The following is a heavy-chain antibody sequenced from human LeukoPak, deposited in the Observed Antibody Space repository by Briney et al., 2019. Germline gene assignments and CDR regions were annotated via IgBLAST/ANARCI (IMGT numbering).Heavy chain of an antibody. Sequence: GGSLRLSCAASGFSFDNYGMHWVRQAPGKGLEWVAGVSYDGSHQYYADSVKGRFTISRDNFKNTVDLQMISVTAEDTAMYFCAKGLGTGSVLARPLHYWGQGTLVTVSS. D-gene: IGHD3-10*01. CDR1: GFSFDNYG. J-gene: IGHJ4*02. CDR3: AKGLGTGSVLARPLHY. V-gene: IGHV3-30*18. CDR2: VSYDGSHQ.